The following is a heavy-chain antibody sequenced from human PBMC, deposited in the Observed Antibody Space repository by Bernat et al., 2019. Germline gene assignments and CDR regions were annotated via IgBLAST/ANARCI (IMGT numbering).Heavy chain of an antibody. D-gene: IGHD3-16*01. CDR2: VYNSGHT. CDR1: GFTFSNAW. J-gene: IGHJ3*02. Sequence: QVQLVESGGGLVKPGGSLRLSCAASGFTFSNAWMSWIRQPPGQGLEWIGTVYNSGHTYYHPSLGTRVTISLDTSKNQFSLRLSSVTAADTAVYFCARPSDSEYLRGTFAIWGHGAVVTVSS. CDR3: ARPSDSEYLRGTFAI. V-gene: IGHV4-59*04.